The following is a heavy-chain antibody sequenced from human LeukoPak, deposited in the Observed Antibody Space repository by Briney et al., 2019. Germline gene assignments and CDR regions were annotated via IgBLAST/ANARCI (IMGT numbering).Heavy chain of an antibody. Sequence: GGSLRLSCAASGFTFSSYAMSWVRQAPGKGLEWVSAISGSGGSTYYADSVKGRFTISRDNSKNTMYLQMNSLRAEDTAVYYCAKDRVSSYFWSGYPFDYWGQGTLVTASS. D-gene: IGHD3-3*01. CDR3: AKDRVSSYFWSGYPFDY. V-gene: IGHV3-23*01. CDR2: ISGSGGST. J-gene: IGHJ4*02. CDR1: GFTFSSYA.